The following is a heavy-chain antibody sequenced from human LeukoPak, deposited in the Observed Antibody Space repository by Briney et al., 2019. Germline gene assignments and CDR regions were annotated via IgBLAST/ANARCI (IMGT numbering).Heavy chain of an antibody. V-gene: IGHV3-30-3*01. CDR2: ISHDGSNK. CDR3: ARGGGYYPSDY. Sequence: PGGSLRLSCAASGFTFSSYAMHWVRQAPGKGLEWVAVISHDGSNKYYADSVKGRFTISRDNSKNTLYLQMNSLRAEDTAVYYCARGGGYYPSDYWGQGTLVTVSS. D-gene: IGHD2-8*01. CDR1: GFTFSSYA. J-gene: IGHJ4*02.